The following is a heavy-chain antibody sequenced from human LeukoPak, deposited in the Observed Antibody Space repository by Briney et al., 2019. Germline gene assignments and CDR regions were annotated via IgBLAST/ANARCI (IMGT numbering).Heavy chain of an antibody. V-gene: IGHV4-34*01. J-gene: IGHJ5*02. CDR2: INHSGST. CDR1: GGSFSGYY. Sequence: SETLSLTCAVYGGSFSGYYWSWIRRPPGKGLEWIGEINHSGSTNYNPSLKSRVTISVDTSKNQFSLKLSSVTAADTAVYYCAREEMATGFDPWGQGTLVTVSS. D-gene: IGHD5-24*01. CDR3: AREEMATGFDP.